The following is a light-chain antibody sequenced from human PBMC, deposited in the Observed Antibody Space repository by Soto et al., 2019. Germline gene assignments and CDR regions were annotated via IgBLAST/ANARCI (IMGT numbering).Light chain of an antibody. CDR3: SSYAGSNTLYV. J-gene: IGLJ1*01. V-gene: IGLV2-14*03. CDR1: SSDVGGYNY. Sequence: QSVLTQPASVSGSPGQSITISCTGTSSDVGGYNYVSWYQHHPGKAPKLMIYDVSNRPSGVSNRFSASKSGNTASLTISGLQAEDEADYYCSSYAGSNTLYVFGTGTKVTVL. CDR2: DVS.